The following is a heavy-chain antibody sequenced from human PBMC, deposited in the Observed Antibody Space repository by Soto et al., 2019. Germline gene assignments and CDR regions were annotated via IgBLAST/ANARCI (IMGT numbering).Heavy chain of an antibody. D-gene: IGHD3-22*01. V-gene: IGHV3-64D*06. CDR3: VKGEYYYDSGAYYPFDY. CDR2: ISPNGGST. CDR1: GFTFNIDA. Sequence: PGGSLRLSCSASGFTFNIDAIHWVRRAPGKGLEYVSSISPNGGSTDYADSVKGRFAISRDNSKNTVYLQTSSLRAEDTAVYYCVKGEYYYDSGAYYPFDYWGQGTLVTVSS. J-gene: IGHJ4*02.